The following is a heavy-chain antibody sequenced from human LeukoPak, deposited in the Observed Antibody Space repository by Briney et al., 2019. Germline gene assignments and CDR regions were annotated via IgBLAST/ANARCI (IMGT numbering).Heavy chain of an antibody. Sequence: SVKVSCKASGGTFSSYAISWVRQAPGQGLESMGRIIPMFGTANYAQKVQGRVTITTDESTSTAYMELSSLRSEDTAVYYCARDGSPYDFWSGYYFADYWGQGTLVTVSS. V-gene: IGHV1-69*05. CDR3: ARDGSPYDFWSGYYFADY. D-gene: IGHD3-3*01. CDR1: GGTFSSYA. CDR2: IIPMFGTA. J-gene: IGHJ4*02.